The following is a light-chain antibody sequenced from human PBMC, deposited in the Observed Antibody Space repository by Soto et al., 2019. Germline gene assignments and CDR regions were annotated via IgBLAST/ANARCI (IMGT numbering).Light chain of an antibody. CDR2: RNN. CDR1: SSNIGSNY. J-gene: IGLJ2*01. Sequence: QSVLTQPPSASGTPGHRGTISCSGSSSNIGSNYVYWYQQLPGTAPKLLIYRNNQRPSGVPDRFSGSKSGTSASLAISGLRSEDEADYYCAAWDDSLSGPVFGGGTKVTVL. CDR3: AAWDDSLSGPV. V-gene: IGLV1-47*01.